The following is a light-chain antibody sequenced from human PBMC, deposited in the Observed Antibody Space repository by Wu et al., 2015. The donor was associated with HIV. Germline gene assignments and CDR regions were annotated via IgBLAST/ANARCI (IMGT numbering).Light chain of an antibody. Sequence: EILLTQSPGTLPLSPGERATLSCRASQRVSSNYLAWYQQKPGQAPRLLIFGASSRATGIPDRFSGSGSGTDFTLTINRLEPEDFAVYFCQQYGSSPATFGQGTKLEI. CDR2: GAS. J-gene: IGKJ2*01. V-gene: IGKV3-20*01. CDR3: QQYGSSPAT. CDR1: QRVSSNY.